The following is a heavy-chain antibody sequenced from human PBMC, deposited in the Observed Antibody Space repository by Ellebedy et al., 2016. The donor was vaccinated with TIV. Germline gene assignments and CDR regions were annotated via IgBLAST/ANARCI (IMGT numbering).Heavy chain of an antibody. CDR3: ARWDSGFLSGVYYNYGMDV. V-gene: IGHV1-8*01. J-gene: IGHJ6*02. D-gene: IGHD5-12*01. CDR2: LNPESYNT. CDR1: GYIFTSYD. Sequence: ASVKVSXXTSGYIFTSYDINWVRQATGQGLEWMGWLNPESYNTGYPRNFQGRVTMTRDTSISTVYMELSGLRSEDTAVYYCARWDSGFLSGVYYNYGMDVWGQGTTVTVSS.